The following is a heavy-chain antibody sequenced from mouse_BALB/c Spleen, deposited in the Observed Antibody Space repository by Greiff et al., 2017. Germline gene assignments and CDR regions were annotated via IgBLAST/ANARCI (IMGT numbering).Heavy chain of an antibody. Sequence: DVKLVESGGGLVQPGGSLKLSCAASGFTFSSYGMSWVRQTPDKRLELVATINSNGGSTYYPDSVKGRFTISRDNAKNTLYLQMSSLKSEDTAMYYCAREYGYFAYWGQGTLVTVSA. CDR3: AREYGYFAY. J-gene: IGHJ3*01. CDR1: GFTFSSYG. V-gene: IGHV5-6-3*01. CDR2: INSNGGST. D-gene: IGHD1-2*01.